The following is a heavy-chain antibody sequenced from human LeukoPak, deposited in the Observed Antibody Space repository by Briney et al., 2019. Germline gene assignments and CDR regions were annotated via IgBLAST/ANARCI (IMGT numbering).Heavy chain of an antibody. CDR2: ISWNSGSI. Sequence: GWSLRLSCAASGFTFDDYAMHWVRQAPGKGLEWVSGISWNSGSIGYADSVKGRFTISRDNAKNSLYLQMNSLRAEDVALYYCAKDIAARSSIVAFDIWGQGTMVTVSS. V-gene: IGHV3-9*03. D-gene: IGHD6-6*01. J-gene: IGHJ3*02. CDR3: AKDIAARSSIVAFDI. CDR1: GFTFDDYA.